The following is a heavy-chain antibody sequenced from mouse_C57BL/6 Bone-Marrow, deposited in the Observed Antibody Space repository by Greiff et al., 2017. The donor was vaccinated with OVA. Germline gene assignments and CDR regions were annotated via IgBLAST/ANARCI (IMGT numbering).Heavy chain of an antibody. Sequence: EVQLQQSGPELVKPGASVKLSCTASGFTFTDYYMHWVKQSHGESLEWIGDINPNNGGTSYNQKFKGKATLTADTSSSTAYMELRSLTSEDSAVYYCGGEKGVRYGSRDWGKGTTVTV. J-gene: IGHJ2*01. CDR2: INPNNGGT. CDR1: GFTFTDYY. CDR3: GGEKGVRYGSRD. D-gene: IGHD1-1*01. V-gene: IGHV1-26*01.